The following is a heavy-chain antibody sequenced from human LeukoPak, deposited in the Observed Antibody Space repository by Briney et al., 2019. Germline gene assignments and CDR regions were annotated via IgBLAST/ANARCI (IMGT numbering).Heavy chain of an antibody. CDR3: ARVLPTVTTLISNHAFDI. V-gene: IGHV1-69*01. Sequence: ASVKVSCKASGGTFSSYAISWVRQAPGQGLEWMGGIIPIFGKANYAQKFQGRVTITADESTSTAYMELSSLRSEDTAVYYCARVLPTVTTLISNHAFDIWGQGTMVTVSS. J-gene: IGHJ3*02. CDR1: GGTFSSYA. CDR2: IIPIFGKA. D-gene: IGHD4-17*01.